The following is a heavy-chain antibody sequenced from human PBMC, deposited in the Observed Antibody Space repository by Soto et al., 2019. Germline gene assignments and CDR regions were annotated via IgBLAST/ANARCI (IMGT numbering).Heavy chain of an antibody. V-gene: IGHV4-30-4*01. CDR3: AREPMVRGVFDY. D-gene: IGHD3-10*01. Sequence: SETLSLTCTVSGGSISSGDYYWSWIRQPPGKGLEWIGYIYYSGSTDYNPSLKSRVTISVDTSKNQFSLKLSSVTAADTAVYYCAREPMVRGVFDYWGQGTTVTVSS. CDR2: IYYSGST. CDR1: GGSISSGDYY. J-gene: IGHJ4*02.